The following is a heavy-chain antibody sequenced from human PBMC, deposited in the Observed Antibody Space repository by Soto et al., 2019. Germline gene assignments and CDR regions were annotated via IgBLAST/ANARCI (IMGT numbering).Heavy chain of an antibody. Sequence: GASVKVSCKVSGYTLAGLSMRWVRQAPGKGLEWMGGFDPEDGEAIYAQKFQGRVTMTEDTSTDTAYMELSSLRSEDTAVYCCATSNDFLTGYDYWGQGTLVTVSS. CDR3: ATSNDFLTGYDY. J-gene: IGHJ4*02. D-gene: IGHD3-9*01. CDR1: GYTLAGLS. V-gene: IGHV1-24*01. CDR2: FDPEDGEA.